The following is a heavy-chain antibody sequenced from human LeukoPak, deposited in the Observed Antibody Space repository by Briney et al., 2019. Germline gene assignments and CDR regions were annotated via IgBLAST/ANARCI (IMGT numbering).Heavy chain of an antibody. CDR3: ARHRSPGVGATEY. J-gene: IGHJ4*02. CDR1: SDSISTSTYY. CDR2: IYSSGHT. V-gene: IGHV4-39*01. Sequence: SETLSPTCTVSSDSISTSTYYWGWIRQPPGKGLEWVGSIYSSGHTYYSPPLQNRVTISVDTSKNQFSLKLSSVTAADTAIYYCARHRSPGVGATEYWGQGTLVTVSS. D-gene: IGHD1-26*01.